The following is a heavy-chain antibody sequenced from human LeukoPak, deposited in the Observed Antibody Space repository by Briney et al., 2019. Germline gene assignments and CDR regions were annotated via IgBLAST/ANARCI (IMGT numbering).Heavy chain of an antibody. J-gene: IGHJ4*02. CDR1: GFTFSSYA. CDR2: IKQDGSEK. Sequence: GGSLRLSCAASGFTFSSYAMSWVRQAPGKGLEWVAHIKQDGSEKYYVDSVKGRFTISRDNAKNSLYLQMNSLRAEDTAVYYCARNSGYSSGWPKEFDYWGQGTLVTVSS. CDR3: ARNSGYSSGWPKEFDY. D-gene: IGHD6-19*01. V-gene: IGHV3-7*01.